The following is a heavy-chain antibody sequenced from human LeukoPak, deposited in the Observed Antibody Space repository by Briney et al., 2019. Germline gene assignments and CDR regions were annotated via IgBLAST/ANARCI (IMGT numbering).Heavy chain of an antibody. CDR1: GFTFSSYE. J-gene: IGHJ6*02. Sequence: GGSLRLSCAASGFTFSSYEMNWVRPAPGKGLEWVSYISSSGSTIYYADSVKGRFTISRDNAKNSLYLQMNSLRAEDTAVYYCARVIQYSGYDQHDYDTTGPGYYYGMDVWGQGTTVTVSS. D-gene: IGHD5-12*01. CDR3: ARVIQYSGYDQHDYDTTGPGYYYGMDV. CDR2: ISSSGSTI. V-gene: IGHV3-48*03.